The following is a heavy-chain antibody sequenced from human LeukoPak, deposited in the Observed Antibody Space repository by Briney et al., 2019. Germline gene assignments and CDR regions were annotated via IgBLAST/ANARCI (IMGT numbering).Heavy chain of an antibody. D-gene: IGHD5-18*01. CDR2: IYSDGST. J-gene: IGHJ4*02. V-gene: IGHV3-53*01. Sequence: GGSLRLSCAASGFTVSDNYMSWVRQAPGKGLEWVSIIYSDGSTYYADSVKGRFTISRDNSKNTLYLQMNSLRAGDTAVYYCARDPGYNYGYDHWGQGTLVTVSS. CDR1: GFTVSDNY. CDR3: ARDPGYNYGYDH.